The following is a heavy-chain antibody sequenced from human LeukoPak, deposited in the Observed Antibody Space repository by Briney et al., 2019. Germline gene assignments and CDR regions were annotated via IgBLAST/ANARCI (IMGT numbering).Heavy chain of an antibody. Sequence: SETLSLTCTVSGGSISSYYWSWIRQPPGKGLEWIGYIYYSGSTNYNPSLKSRVTISVKTSKNQFSLKLSSVTAADTAVYYCATSSGWYRFDSWGQGTLVTVSS. D-gene: IGHD6-19*01. CDR1: GGSISSYY. J-gene: IGHJ4*02. CDR3: ATSSGWYRFDS. V-gene: IGHV4-59*12. CDR2: IYYSGST.